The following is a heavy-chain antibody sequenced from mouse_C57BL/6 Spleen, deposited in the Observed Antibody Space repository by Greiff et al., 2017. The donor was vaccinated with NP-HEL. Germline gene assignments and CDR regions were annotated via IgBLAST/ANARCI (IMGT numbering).Heavy chain of an antibody. J-gene: IGHJ4*01. CDR3: AKYEGGSYAMDY. Sequence: QVQLKESGPGLVQPSQSLSITCTVSGFSLTSYGVHWVRQPPGKGLEWLGVIWSGGSTDYNAAFISRLSISKDNSKSQVFFKMNSLQADDTAIYYCAKYEGGSYAMDYWGQGTSVTVSS. CDR2: IWSGGST. CDR1: GFSLTSYG. V-gene: IGHV2-4*01. D-gene: IGHD2-14*01.